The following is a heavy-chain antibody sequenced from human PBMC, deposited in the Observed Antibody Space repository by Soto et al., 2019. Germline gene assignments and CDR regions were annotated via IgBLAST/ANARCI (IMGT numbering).Heavy chain of an antibody. CDR2: IYPGDADT. CDR3: ARIPYYSSTSCDNTWFAP. Sequence: GEALKSSYKGSGDTLTSYRIGWVRQMHGKGLEWMGIIYPGDADTRYSPSFQGQVTISADQSISTAYLQWSSLNASDTAMYYCARIPYYSSTSCDNTWFAPGRQGTLVTVSS. CDR1: GDTLTSYR. V-gene: IGHV5-51*01. D-gene: IGHD2-2*01. J-gene: IGHJ5*02.